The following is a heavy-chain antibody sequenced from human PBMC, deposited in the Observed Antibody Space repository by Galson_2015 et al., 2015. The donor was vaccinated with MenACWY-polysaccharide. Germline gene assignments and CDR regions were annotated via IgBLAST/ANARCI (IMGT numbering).Heavy chain of an antibody. Sequence: SLRLSCAAAGFTFNIHSMHWVRQAPGKGLEWGALISYDGDEKFYADSFKDRFTISRDNHKNMVFLEMNSLRAEDTAAYYCVRDCGGGNGWYWFDLWGQGTLVTVSS. V-gene: IGHV3-30-3*01. CDR2: ISYDGDEK. CDR3: VRDCGGGNGWYWFDL. D-gene: IGHD6-19*01. CDR1: GFTFNIHS. J-gene: IGHJ5*02.